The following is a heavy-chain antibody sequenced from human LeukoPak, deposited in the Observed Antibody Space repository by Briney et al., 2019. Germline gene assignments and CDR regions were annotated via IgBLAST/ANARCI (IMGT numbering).Heavy chain of an antibody. D-gene: IGHD4-23*01. V-gene: IGHV3-74*01. CDR2: IASDGSST. CDR1: GFTPSSYW. CDR3: ARGRPHGNDY. Sequence: GGSLRLSCAASGFTPSSYWMNWVRQAPGKGLVWVSRIASDGSSTTYADSVKGRFSISRDNAKNTLYLQMNSLRVEDTAVYYCARGRPHGNDYWGQGTLATVSS. J-gene: IGHJ4*02.